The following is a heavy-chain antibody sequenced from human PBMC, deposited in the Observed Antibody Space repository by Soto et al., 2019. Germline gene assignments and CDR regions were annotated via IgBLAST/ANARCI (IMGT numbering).Heavy chain of an antibody. CDR2: IYYSGST. D-gene: IGHD2-2*01. V-gene: IGHV4-39*01. CDR3: ARHTRSGCSSTSCYSDV. CDR1: GGSISSSSYY. J-gene: IGHJ6*02. Sequence: SETLSLTCNVSGGSISSSSYYWGWIRQPPGKGLEWIGSIYYSGSTYYNPSLKSRVTISVDTSKNQFSLKLSSVTAADTAVYYCARHTRSGCSSTSCYSDVWGQGTTVTVSS.